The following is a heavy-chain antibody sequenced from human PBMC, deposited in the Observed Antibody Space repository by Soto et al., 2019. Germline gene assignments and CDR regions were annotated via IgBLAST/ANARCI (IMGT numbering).Heavy chain of an antibody. V-gene: IGHV1-69*13. CDR1: GGTFSSYA. CDR2: IIPIFGTA. Sequence: GASVKVSCKASGGTFSSYAISWVRQAPGQGLEWMGGIIPIFGTANYAQKFQGRVTITADESTSTAYMELSSLRSEDTAVYYCARDRQQLARWYDLYYYYYGMDVWGQGTTVTVSS. CDR3: ARDRQQLARWYDLYYYYYGMDV. J-gene: IGHJ6*02. D-gene: IGHD6-6*01.